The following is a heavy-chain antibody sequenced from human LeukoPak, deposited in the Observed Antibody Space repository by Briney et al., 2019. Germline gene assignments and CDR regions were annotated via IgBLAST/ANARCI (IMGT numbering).Heavy chain of an antibody. D-gene: IGHD3-10*01. CDR1: GFTFSSYW. J-gene: IGHJ4*02. V-gene: IGHV3-7*01. Sequence: PGGSLRLSCAASGFTFSSYWMSWVRQAPGKGLEWVANIKQDGSEKYYVDSVKGQFTISRDNAKNSLYLQMNSLRAEDTAVYYCARVIVRGVTLYLDYWGQGTLVTVSS. CDR3: ARVIVRGVTLYLDY. CDR2: IKQDGSEK.